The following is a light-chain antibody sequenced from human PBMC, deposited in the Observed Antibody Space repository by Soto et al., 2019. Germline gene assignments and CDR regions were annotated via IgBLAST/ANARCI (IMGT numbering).Light chain of an antibody. J-gene: IGKJ4*01. V-gene: IGKV1-39*01. CDR2: AAS. Sequence: DIPMTQSPSSLSASVGDRVTITCRASQSINNYLNWYRQKPGKAPELLIYAASSLQTGVPSTFSGGGSGTDFTLTINSLRPEDFATYYCQQSYDSPLTFGGGTKVEIK. CDR1: QSINNY. CDR3: QQSYDSPLT.